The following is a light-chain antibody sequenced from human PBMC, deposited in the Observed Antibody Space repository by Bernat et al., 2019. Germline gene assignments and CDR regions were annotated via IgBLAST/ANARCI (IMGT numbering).Light chain of an antibody. CDR1: SSDVGSYNC. V-gene: IGLV2-18*01. J-gene: IGLJ3*02. CDR2: EVN. CDR3: CWFKNSTSCV. Sequence: QSALTPPPSVSGSPGQSVTISCTGTSSDVGSYNCVSWYQQPPGTAPKLMIYEVNNRPSGVPARVCGSKSGNTASLTISGLQAEDEADYYCCWFKNSTSCVFGGGTKGAVL.